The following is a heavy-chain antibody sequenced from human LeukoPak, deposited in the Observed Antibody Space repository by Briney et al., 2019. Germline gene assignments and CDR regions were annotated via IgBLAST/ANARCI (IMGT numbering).Heavy chain of an antibody. D-gene: IGHD2-2*01. CDR1: GYTLTELS. CDR2: FYPEDGET. CDR3: ATSTGPAAMPENY. V-gene: IGHV1-24*01. J-gene: IGHJ4*02. Sequence: GASVKVSCKVSGYTLTELSMHWVRQAPGKGLEWMGGFYPEDGETIYAQKFKGRVTMTEDTSTDTAYMELSSLRSEDTAVYYCATSTGPAAMPENYWGQGTLVTVSS.